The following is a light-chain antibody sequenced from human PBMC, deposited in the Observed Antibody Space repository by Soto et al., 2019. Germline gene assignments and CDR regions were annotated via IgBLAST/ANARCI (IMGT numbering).Light chain of an antibody. CDR1: QSVRSN. CDR3: HQYKDWPPLT. J-gene: IGKJ4*01. V-gene: IGKV3-15*01. Sequence: EIVMTQSPATLSVSPGERATISCRASQSVRSNLAWYQLKPGQAPSLLIIGASTRDTAIPARFSGSGSGTEVSLTIISLQSADFAVYYCHQYKDWPPLTFGGGTKVEIK. CDR2: GAS.